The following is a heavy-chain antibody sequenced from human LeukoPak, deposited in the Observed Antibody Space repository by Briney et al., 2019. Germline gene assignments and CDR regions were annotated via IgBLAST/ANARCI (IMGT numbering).Heavy chain of an antibody. Sequence: PGGSLRLSCAASGFTFSHYSMNWVRQAPGKGLEWVSYISSSSSTIYYPDSLKGRFTISRDNAKNSLYLQMNSLRTEDTAVYYCARVGSYHDILTGQNWFDPWGQGTLVTVSS. CDR2: ISSSSSTI. CDR3: ARVGSYHDILTGQNWFDP. CDR1: GFTFSHYS. V-gene: IGHV3-48*01. D-gene: IGHD3-9*01. J-gene: IGHJ5*02.